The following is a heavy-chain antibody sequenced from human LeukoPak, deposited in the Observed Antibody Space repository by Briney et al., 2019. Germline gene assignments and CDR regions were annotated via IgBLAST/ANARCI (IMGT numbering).Heavy chain of an antibody. CDR3: ARAPYCSGGSCLLYFDY. Sequence: ASVKVSCKAFGYTFTSNYMHWVRQAPGQGPEWMGVISPSGGSTTYAQKFQGRVTITADKSTSTAYMELSSLRSEDTAVYYCARAPYCSGGSCLLYFDYWGQGTLVTVSS. J-gene: IGHJ4*02. D-gene: IGHD2-15*01. CDR2: ISPSGGST. V-gene: IGHV1-46*01. CDR1: GYTFTSNY.